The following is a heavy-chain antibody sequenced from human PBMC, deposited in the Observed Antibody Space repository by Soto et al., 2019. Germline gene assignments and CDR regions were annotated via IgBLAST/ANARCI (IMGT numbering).Heavy chain of an antibody. CDR3: ARVGWNYEAGFDY. Sequence: VGSLRLSCAASGFTFSSYAMHWVRQAPGKGLEWVAVISYDGSNKYYADSVKGRFTISRDNAKNSLYLQMNSLRAEDTAVYYCARVGWNYEAGFDYWGQGTLVTVSS. CDR2: ISYDGSNK. V-gene: IGHV3-30*04. D-gene: IGHD1-7*01. CDR1: GFTFSSYA. J-gene: IGHJ4*02.